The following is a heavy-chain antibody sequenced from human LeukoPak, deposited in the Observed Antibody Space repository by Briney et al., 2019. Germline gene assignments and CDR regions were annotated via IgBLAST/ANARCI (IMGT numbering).Heavy chain of an antibody. D-gene: IGHD6-13*01. CDR3: ARDFTGYSSMNWFDP. V-gene: IGHV1-3*01. Sequence: GASVKVSCKASGYTFTSYAMHWVRQAPGQRLEWMGWINAGNGNTKYSQKFQGRVTITRDTSASTAYMELSSLRSEDTAVYYCARDFTGYSSMNWFDPWGQGTLVTVSS. J-gene: IGHJ5*02. CDR1: GYTFTSYA. CDR2: INAGNGNT.